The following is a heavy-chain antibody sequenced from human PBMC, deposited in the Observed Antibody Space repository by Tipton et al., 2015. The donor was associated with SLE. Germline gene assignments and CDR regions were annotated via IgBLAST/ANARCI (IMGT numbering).Heavy chain of an antibody. V-gene: IGHV4-59*12. CDR1: GGSLSSSY. D-gene: IGHD3-22*01. CDR2: IDNSGST. Sequence: GLVKPSETLSLTCTVSGGSLSSSYWSWIRQPPEKGLEWIGFIDNSGSTNYNPSLKSRVTMSGDTSKNEFSLKLNSVTAADTAVYYCVRGPRGSSGYPNWGQGTLVTVSS. J-gene: IGHJ4*02. CDR3: VRGPRGSSGYPN.